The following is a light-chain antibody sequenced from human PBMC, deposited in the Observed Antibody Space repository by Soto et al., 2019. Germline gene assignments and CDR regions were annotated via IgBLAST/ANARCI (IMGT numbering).Light chain of an antibody. CDR3: CSYRSVNTVV. CDR2: EVT. V-gene: IGLV2-14*01. J-gene: IGLJ2*01. CDR1: SSDVGFFNY. Sequence: QSALTQPASVSGSPGQSITLSCTGTSSDVGFFNYVSWYQQHPGKAPKLTIYEVTNRPSGVSIRFSGSKSGNTASLTISGLQAEDEADYYCCSYRSVNTVVFGRGTKLTVL.